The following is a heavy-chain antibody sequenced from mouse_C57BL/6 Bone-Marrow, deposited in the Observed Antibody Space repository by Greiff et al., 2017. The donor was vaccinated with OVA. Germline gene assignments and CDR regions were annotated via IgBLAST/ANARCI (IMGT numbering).Heavy chain of an antibody. CDR2: IHPNSGST. D-gene: IGHD1-1*01. CDR1: GYTFTSYW. Sequence: VQLQQPGAELVKPGASVKLSCKASGYTFTSYWMHWVKQRPGQGLEWIGMIHPNSGSTNYNEKFKSKATLTVDKSSSTAYMQLSSLTSEDSAVYYCARMGYYGSLFADWGQGTLVTVSA. J-gene: IGHJ3*01. V-gene: IGHV1-64*01. CDR3: ARMGYYGSLFAD.